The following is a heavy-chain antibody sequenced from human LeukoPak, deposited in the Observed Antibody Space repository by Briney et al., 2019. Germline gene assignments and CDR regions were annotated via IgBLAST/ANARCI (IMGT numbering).Heavy chain of an antibody. Sequence: GGSLRLSCAASGFSVSTNFMNWVRQAPGRGLEWVSVMYSGGTTSYADSVKGRFTISRDNSKNTVSLQMNSLRIDDTAVYYCAREGYSSGSRTGIDYWDQGTLVTVSS. D-gene: IGHD5-18*01. J-gene: IGHJ4*02. CDR2: MYSGGTT. V-gene: IGHV3-53*05. CDR1: GFSVSTNF. CDR3: AREGYSSGSRTGIDY.